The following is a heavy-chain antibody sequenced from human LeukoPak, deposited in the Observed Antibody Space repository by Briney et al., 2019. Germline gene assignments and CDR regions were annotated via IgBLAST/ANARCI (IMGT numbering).Heavy chain of an antibody. D-gene: IGHD2-2*01. CDR2: IIPIFGTA. CDR3: ARAPYRYCSSTSCYDPYYYYMDV. CDR1: GGTFSSYA. Sequence: SVKVSCKASGGTFSSYAISWVRQAPGQGLEWMGGIIPIFGTANYAQKFQGRVTITTDESTSTAYMELSSLRSEDTAVYYCARAPYRYCSSTSCYDPYYYYMDVWGKGTTVTVSS. V-gene: IGHV1-69*05. J-gene: IGHJ6*03.